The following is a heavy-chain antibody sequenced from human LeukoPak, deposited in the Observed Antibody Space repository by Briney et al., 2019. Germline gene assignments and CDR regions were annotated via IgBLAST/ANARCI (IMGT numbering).Heavy chain of an antibody. CDR2: IYTSGSP. V-gene: IGHV4-4*07. J-gene: IGHJ5*02. CDR1: GGPISSYY. Sequence: SETLSLTCTVSGGPISSYYWSWLRQPAGKGLEWIGRIYTSGSPNYNPSLKSRVTMSVDTSKNQFSLKLSAVTAADTAVYYCARDRGRVPAAIIWFDPWGQGTLVTVSS. CDR3: ARDRGRVPAAIIWFDP. D-gene: IGHD2-2*01.